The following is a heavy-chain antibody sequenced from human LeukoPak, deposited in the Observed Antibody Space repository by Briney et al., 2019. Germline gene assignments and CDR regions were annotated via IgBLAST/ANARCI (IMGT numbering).Heavy chain of an antibody. D-gene: IGHD3-22*01. V-gene: IGHV1-2*02. Sequence: ASVKVSCKASGYTFTGYYMHWVRQAPGQGLEWMGWINPNSGGTNYAQKFQGRVTMTRDTSISTAYMELSRLRSDDTAVYYCAKPYYYDSSGYYYYYYYGMDVWGQETTVTVSS. CDR2: INPNSGGT. CDR1: GYTFTGYY. J-gene: IGHJ6*02. CDR3: AKPYYYDSSGYYYYYYYGMDV.